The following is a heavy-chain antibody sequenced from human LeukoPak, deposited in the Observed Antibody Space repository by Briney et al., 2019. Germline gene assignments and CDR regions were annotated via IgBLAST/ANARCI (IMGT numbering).Heavy chain of an antibody. CDR3: AREDSMVRGVITEDY. J-gene: IGHJ4*02. CDR1: GFTFSSYS. CDR2: ISSRATAI. D-gene: IGHD3-10*01. Sequence: GGSLRLSCAASGFTFSSYSMNWVRQAPGKGLEWVSYISSRATAIYYADSVKGRFTISRDNAKNSLYLQMNSLRAEDTAVYYCAREDSMVRGVITEDYWGQGTLVTVSS. V-gene: IGHV3-48*04.